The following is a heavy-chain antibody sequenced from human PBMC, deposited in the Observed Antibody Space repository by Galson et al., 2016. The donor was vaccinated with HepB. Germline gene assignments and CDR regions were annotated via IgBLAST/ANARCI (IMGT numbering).Heavy chain of an antibody. CDR1: GGSFRGYY. CDR2: INHSGNT. J-gene: IGHJ4*02. Sequence: SETLSLTCAVYGGSFRGYYWSWIRQPPGKGLEWIGEINHSGNTNYNPSLKSPVTISLDTSNNQFSLKLSFVTAADTAVYYCARGILEQRVSDYWGQGTLVTVSS. CDR3: ARGILEQRVSDY. V-gene: IGHV4-34*01. D-gene: IGHD1/OR15-1a*01.